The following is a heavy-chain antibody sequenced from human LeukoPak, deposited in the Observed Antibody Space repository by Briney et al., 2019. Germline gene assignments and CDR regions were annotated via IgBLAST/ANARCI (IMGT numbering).Heavy chain of an antibody. D-gene: IGHD2-2*01. V-gene: IGHV1-8*01. CDR2: MNPNSGNT. CDR3: ARGSDCSSTSCYDFDY. Sequence: GASVKVSCKASGYTFTSYDINWVRQATGQGLEWMGWMNPNSGNTGYAQKFQGRVTMTRNTSINTAYMELSSLRSEDTAVYYCARGSDCSSTSCYDFDYWGQGTLVTVSS. CDR1: GYTFTSYD. J-gene: IGHJ4*02.